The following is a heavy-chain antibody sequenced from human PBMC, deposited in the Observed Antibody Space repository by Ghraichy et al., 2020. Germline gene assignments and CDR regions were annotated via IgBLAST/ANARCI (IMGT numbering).Heavy chain of an antibody. CDR1: GFTFSNYW. J-gene: IGHJ4*02. Sequence: GGSLRLSCAASGFTFSNYWLSWVRQAPGKGLEWVANIKPDGSEKYYVDSVKGRFTISRDNAKNSLYLQMNSLRAEDTAICYCSSSWSGAYYFAYWGQGTLVTVSS. D-gene: IGHD6-13*01. CDR3: SSSWSGAYYFAY. CDR2: IKPDGSEK. V-gene: IGHV3-7*03.